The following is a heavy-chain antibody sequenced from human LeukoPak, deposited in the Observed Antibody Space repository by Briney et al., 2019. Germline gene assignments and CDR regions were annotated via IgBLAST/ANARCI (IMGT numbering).Heavy chain of an antibody. Sequence: SETLSLTCAVYGGSFSGYYWSWIRQPPGKELEWIAEINHSGSTNYNPSLKSRVTISVDTSKNQFSLKLSSVTAADTAVYYCATAPGYDFWSGYYNWGQGTLVTVYS. CDR2: INHSGST. J-gene: IGHJ4*02. V-gene: IGHV4-34*01. CDR1: GGSFSGYY. CDR3: ATAPGYDFWSGYYN. D-gene: IGHD3-3*01.